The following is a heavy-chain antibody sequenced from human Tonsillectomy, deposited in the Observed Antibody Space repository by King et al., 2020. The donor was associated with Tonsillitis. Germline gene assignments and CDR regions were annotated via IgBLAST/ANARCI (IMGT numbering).Heavy chain of an antibody. Sequence: VQLVESGGGVVQPGRSRRLSCAASGFTFSSYAMHWVRQATGKGLEWVAVMSYDGRNKYYADSVKGRFTISRDNSKTTLYLQMNSLRAEDTAVYYCARDIGGDCTNGVCYPFDYWGQGTLVTVSS. D-gene: IGHD2-8*01. CDR1: GFTFSSYA. CDR3: ARDIGGDCTNGVCYPFDY. V-gene: IGHV3-30*04. J-gene: IGHJ4*02. CDR2: MSYDGRNK.